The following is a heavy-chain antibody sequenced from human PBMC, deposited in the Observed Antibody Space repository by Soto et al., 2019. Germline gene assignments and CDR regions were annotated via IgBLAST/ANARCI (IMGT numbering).Heavy chain of an antibody. CDR2: ISSSSSTI. CDR1: GFTFSSYS. V-gene: IGHV3-48*01. Sequence: GGSLRLSCAASGFTFSSYSMNWVRQAPGKGLKWVSYISSSSSTIYYADSVKGRFTISRDNAKNSLYQQMNSLRAEDTAVYYCARAYVVPAAMTYYYYYYMDVWGKGTTVTVSS. D-gene: IGHD2-2*01. CDR3: ARAYVVPAAMTYYYYYYMDV. J-gene: IGHJ6*03.